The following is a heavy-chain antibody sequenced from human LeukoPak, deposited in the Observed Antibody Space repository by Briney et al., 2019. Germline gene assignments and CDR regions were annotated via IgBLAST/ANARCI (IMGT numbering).Heavy chain of an antibody. CDR3: ARAKGDLIDY. Sequence: GGSLRLSCTASGFNLSVYGMHWVRQAPGKGLEWVAVMCHEGSNKHYADSVKGRSTMSRDQSKNTLYLEMNSLRGEDTAVYYCARAKGDLIDYWGQGTMVTVSS. CDR2: MCHEGSNK. V-gene: IGHV3-33*01. J-gene: IGHJ4*02. D-gene: IGHD2-21*02. CDR1: GFNLSVYG.